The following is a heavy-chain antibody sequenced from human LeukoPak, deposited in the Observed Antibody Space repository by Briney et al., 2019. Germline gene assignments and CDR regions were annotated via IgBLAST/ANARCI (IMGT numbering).Heavy chain of an antibody. CDR2: LKRNGGST. CDR1: GFTFDDYG. J-gene: IGHJ5*01. CDR3: ARPMNEYDSSGFFQS. D-gene: IGHD3-22*01. Sequence: PGGSLRLSCAASGFTFDDYGMAWVRQAPGKGLEWVSGLKRNGGSTGYADSVQGRFTISRDNSKNVLHLQMNSLRLEDTAVYYCARPMNEYDSSGFFQSWGHGTLVTVSS. V-gene: IGHV3-20*04.